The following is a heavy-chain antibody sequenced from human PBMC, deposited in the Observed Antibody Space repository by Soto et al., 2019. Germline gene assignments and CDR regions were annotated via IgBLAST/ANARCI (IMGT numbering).Heavy chain of an antibody. D-gene: IGHD3-10*01. CDR2: MNPNSGNT. J-gene: IGHJ5*02. V-gene: IGHV1-8*01. CDR1: GYTFTSYD. Sequence: QVQLVQSGAEVKKPGASVKVSCKASGYTFTSYDINWVRQATGQGLEWMGWMNPNSGNTGYAQKFQGRVTMTRNTSISTAYMELSSLRSEDTAVYYCARGRLLWFGESNWFDPWGQGTLVTVSS. CDR3: ARGRLLWFGESNWFDP.